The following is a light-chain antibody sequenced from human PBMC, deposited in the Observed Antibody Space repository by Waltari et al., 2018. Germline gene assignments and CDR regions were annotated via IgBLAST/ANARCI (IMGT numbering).Light chain of an antibody. J-gene: IGLJ3*02. CDR2: SIT. CDR1: SSNIGSNT. V-gene: IGLV1-44*01. CDR3: TTWEDSLNGRV. Sequence: QSVLTQPPSASGTPGQRVTISCSGSSSNIGSNTVNWYQQLPGTAPKLLIYSITQRPSGGPGRFSGSKSDISASLAISGLQSEDEADYYCTTWEDSLNGRVFGGGTKLTVL.